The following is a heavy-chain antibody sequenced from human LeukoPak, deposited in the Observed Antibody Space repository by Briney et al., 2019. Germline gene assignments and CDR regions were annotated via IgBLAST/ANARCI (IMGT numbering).Heavy chain of an antibody. CDR3: ARDGDGFDY. D-gene: IGHD7-27*01. J-gene: IGHJ4*02. Sequence: LRLSCAASGFTFSSYAMSWIRQPPGKGLEWIGYIYYSGSTYYNPSLKSRVTISVDTSKSQFSLKLSSVTAADTAVYYCARDGDGFDYWGQGTLVTVSS. CDR2: IYYSGST. CDR1: GFTFSSYA. V-gene: IGHV4-30-4*08.